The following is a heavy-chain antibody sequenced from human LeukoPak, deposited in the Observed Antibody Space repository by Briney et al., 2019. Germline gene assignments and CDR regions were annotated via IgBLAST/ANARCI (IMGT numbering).Heavy chain of an antibody. Sequence: SETLSLTCTVSGGSISSYYWSWIRQTPGKGLEWIGYIYYSGSTSYNPSLKSRVTISVDTSKNQFSLKLSSVTAADTAVYYCARHRESVAGLFDYWGQGTLVTVSS. CDR2: IYYSGST. CDR3: ARHRESVAGLFDY. D-gene: IGHD6-19*01. V-gene: IGHV4-59*08. J-gene: IGHJ4*02. CDR1: GGSISSYY.